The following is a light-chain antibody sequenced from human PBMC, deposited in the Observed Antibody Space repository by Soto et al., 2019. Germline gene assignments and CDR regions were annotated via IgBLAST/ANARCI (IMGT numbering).Light chain of an antibody. CDR2: DAS. CDR3: QQRSNWPPT. CDR1: QSVSSY. Sequence: EIEMTQSPATLSVSLGERATLSCRASQSVSSYLAWYQQKPGQAPRLLIYDASNRATGIPARFSGSGSGTDFTLTISSLEPEDFAVYYCQQRSNWPPTFGGGTKV. V-gene: IGKV3-11*01. J-gene: IGKJ4*01.